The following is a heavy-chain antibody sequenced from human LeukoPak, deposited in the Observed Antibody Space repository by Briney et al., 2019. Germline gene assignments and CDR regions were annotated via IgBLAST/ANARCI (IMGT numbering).Heavy chain of an antibody. CDR1: GFTFSSYS. Sequence: GGSLRLSCAASGFTFSSYSMNWVRQAPGKGLEWASSISSSSSYIYYADSVKGRFTISRDNAKNSLYLQMNSLRAEDTAVYYCARDSYSSSGRAVYYFDYWGQGTLVTVSS. CDR3: ARDSYSSSGRAVYYFDY. CDR2: ISSSSSYI. V-gene: IGHV3-21*01. J-gene: IGHJ4*02. D-gene: IGHD6-6*01.